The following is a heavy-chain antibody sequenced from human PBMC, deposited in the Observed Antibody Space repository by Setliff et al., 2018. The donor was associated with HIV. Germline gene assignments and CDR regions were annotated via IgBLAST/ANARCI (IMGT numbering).Heavy chain of an antibody. V-gene: IGHV1-3*01. CDR3: ASDRGDTMILVVTTGAFDI. D-gene: IGHD3-22*01. CDR1: GYTFTKYG. CDR2: INAANGNT. Sequence: ASVKVSCKASGYTFTKYGMHWVRQAPGQRLEWMGWINAANGNTEYSQKFQGRVTITRDTSANTAYMELSSLRSEETAVYYCASDRGDTMILVVTTGAFDIWGQGAMVTVSS. J-gene: IGHJ3*02.